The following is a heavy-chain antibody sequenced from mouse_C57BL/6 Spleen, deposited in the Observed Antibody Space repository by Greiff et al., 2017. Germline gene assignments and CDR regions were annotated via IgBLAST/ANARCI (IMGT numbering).Heavy chain of an antibody. CDR3: ARGDGYYRLYDY. CDR2: INPSTGGT. V-gene: IGHV1-42*01. CDR1: GYSFTGYY. Sequence: EVQLQQSGPELVKPGASVKISCKASGYSFTGYYMNWVKQSPEKSLEWIGEINPSTGGTTYNQKFKAKATLTVDNSSSTAYMQLKSLTSEDSAVYYGARGDGYYRLYDYWGQGTTLTVSS. D-gene: IGHD2-3*01. J-gene: IGHJ2*01.